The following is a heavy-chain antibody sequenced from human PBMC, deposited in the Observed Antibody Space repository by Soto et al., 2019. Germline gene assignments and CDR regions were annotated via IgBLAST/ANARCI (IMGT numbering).Heavy chain of an antibody. CDR2: TSSGGNTM. Sequence: SLRLSCAASGFTFSNFEMNWVRQAPGKGLEWVSYTSSGGNTMYYADSVKGRFTISRDNAKNSLYLEMNSLRAEDTAVYYCVREFVRDFHNWFDLWGQGTLVTVSS. V-gene: IGHV3-48*03. D-gene: IGHD2-21*02. CDR1: GFTFSNFE. CDR3: VREFVRDFHNWFDL. J-gene: IGHJ5*02.